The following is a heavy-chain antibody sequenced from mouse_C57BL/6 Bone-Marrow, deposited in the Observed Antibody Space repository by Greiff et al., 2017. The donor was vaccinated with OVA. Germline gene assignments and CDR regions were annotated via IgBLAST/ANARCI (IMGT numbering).Heavy chain of an antibody. CDR2: IYPGDGDT. Sequence: QVQLKQSGPELVKPGASVKISCKASGYAFSSSWMNWVKQRPGKGLEWIGRIYPGDGDTNYNGKFKGKATLTADKSSSTAYMQLSSLTSEDSAVYFCARKDYYGSKSLFDYWGQGTTLTVSS. V-gene: IGHV1-82*01. CDR1: GYAFSSSW. CDR3: ARKDYYGSKSLFDY. J-gene: IGHJ2*01. D-gene: IGHD1-1*01.